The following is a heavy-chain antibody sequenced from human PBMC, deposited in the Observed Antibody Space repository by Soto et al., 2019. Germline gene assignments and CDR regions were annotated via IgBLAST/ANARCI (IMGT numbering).Heavy chain of an antibody. Sequence: SETLPLTCAVYGGSFSAYYWSWVRQPPGKGLEWIGEIIHSESTKYNPSLKSRVTISVDTSKNQFSLKLSSVTAADTAVYYCARQRPTDGRWEFANYYGMDVWGQGTPVTVSS. CDR2: IIHSEST. J-gene: IGHJ6*02. CDR1: GGSFSAYY. CDR3: ARQRPTDGRWEFANYYGMDV. D-gene: IGHD1-26*01. V-gene: IGHV4-34*12.